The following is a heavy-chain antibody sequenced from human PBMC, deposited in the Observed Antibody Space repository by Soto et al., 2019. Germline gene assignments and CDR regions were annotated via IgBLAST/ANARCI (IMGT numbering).Heavy chain of an antibody. CDR1: GGSISSYY. J-gene: IGHJ4*02. CDR2: IYHSGRT. Sequence: QVQLQESGPGLVKPSETLTLTCTVSGGSISSYYWSWIRQPPGKGLEWIGYIYHSGRTNYKPSLKGRVAISVDTSKNQYSLRRSSVTAADKAVYYCARHASGVDITFGGVITPLDYWGQGTPVTVSS. V-gene: IGHV4-59*08. D-gene: IGHD3-16*02. CDR3: ARHASGVDITFGGVITPLDY.